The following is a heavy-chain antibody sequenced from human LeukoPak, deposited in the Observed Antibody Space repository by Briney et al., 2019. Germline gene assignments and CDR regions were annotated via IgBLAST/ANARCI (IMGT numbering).Heavy chain of an antibody. V-gene: IGHV3-30*18. Sequence: GGSLRLSCAASGFTFSSYGMHWVRQAPGKGLEWVAVISYDGSNKYYADSVKGRFTISRDNSKNTLYLQMNSLRAEDTAVYYCAKVGPYSSSWYDYWGQGTLVTVSS. CDR3: AKVGPYSSSWYDY. D-gene: IGHD6-13*01. CDR2: ISYDGSNK. J-gene: IGHJ4*02. CDR1: GFTFSSYG.